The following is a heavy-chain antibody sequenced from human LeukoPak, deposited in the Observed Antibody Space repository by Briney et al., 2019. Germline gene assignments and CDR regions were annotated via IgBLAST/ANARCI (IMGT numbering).Heavy chain of an antibody. CDR1: GYTFSGYA. CDR2: ISGSGGST. D-gene: IGHD3-3*01. V-gene: IGHV3-23*01. CDR3: AKDYDFWSGYFLNGMDV. Sequence: GGCLRLSCAASGYTFSGYAMSWVRQAPGKGLEWVSAISGSGGSTYYADSVKGRFTISRDNSKNTLYLQMNSLRAEVTAVYYCAKDYDFWSGYFLNGMDVWGQGTTVTVSS. J-gene: IGHJ6*02.